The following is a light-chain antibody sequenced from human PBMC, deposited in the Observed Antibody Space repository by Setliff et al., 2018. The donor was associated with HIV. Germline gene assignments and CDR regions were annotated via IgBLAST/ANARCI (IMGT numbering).Light chain of an antibody. CDR1: GSDIGAYNY. Sequence: QSVLTQPAPVSGSPGQSITISCTGTGSDIGAYNYVSWYQQYPGKAPKLVIYDVTIRPSGVSNRFSGSKSGNTASLTISGLQAEDEGDYYCYSYTAGTSYVFGGGTKVTVL. V-gene: IGLV2-14*03. CDR3: YSYTAGTSYV. CDR2: DVT. J-gene: IGLJ1*01.